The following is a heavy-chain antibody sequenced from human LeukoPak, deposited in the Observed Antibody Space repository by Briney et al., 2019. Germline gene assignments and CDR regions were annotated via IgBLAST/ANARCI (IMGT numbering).Heavy chain of an antibody. D-gene: IGHD2-21*02. CDR2: IYSGGNT. J-gene: IGHJ4*02. V-gene: IGHV3-66*01. CDR3: AGSLAYCGGDCRLGDY. Sequence: PGGSLRLSCVASGFTVSSSYMSWVRQAPGKGLEWVSVIYSGGNTYYADSVKVRFTISRDNSKNTLYLQMNSLRAEDTAVYYCAGSLAYCGGDCRLGDYWGQGTLVTVSS. CDR1: GFTVSSSY.